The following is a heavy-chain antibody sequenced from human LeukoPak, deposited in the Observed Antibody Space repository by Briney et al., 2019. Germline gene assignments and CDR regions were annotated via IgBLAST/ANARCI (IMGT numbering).Heavy chain of an antibody. V-gene: IGHV3-7*03. D-gene: IGHD3-3*01. CDR2: IKEDGSEQ. J-gene: IGHJ4*02. CDR3: ARDQYDTWSRRGNFDS. Sequence: GGSLRLSCAASGFTVSSNYMSWVRQTPGKGLEWVANIKEDGSEQYYVDSVKGRFTMSRGNAKSSLYLQMNSLRAEDTAVFYCARDQYDTWSRRGNFDSWGQGTLVIVSS. CDR1: GFTVSSNY.